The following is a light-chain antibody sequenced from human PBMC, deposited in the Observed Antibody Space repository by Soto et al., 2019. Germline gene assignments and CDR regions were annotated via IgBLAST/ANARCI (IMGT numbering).Light chain of an antibody. J-gene: IGKJ1*01. CDR1: QSLSRS. CDR3: QQYNNWPRT. V-gene: IGKV3-11*01. CDR2: DAS. Sequence: EIVLTQSPATLSLSPGERATLSCRASQSLSRSLAWYQQKPGQAPRLLIYDASNRATGIPARFSGSGSGTEFTLTISSLQSEDFAVYYCQQYNNWPRTFGQGTKVDIK.